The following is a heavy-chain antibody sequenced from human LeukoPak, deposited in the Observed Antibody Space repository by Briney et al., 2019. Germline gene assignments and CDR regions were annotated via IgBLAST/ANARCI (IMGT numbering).Heavy chain of an antibody. Sequence: SETLSLTCTVSGGSIGSYYWSWIRQPPGKGLEWIGYIYYSGSTNYNPSLKSRVTISVDTSKNQFSLKLSSVTAADTAVYYCARLYSSSWYMTSYNWFDPWGQGTLVTVSS. CDR1: GGSIGSYY. CDR3: ARLYSSSWYMTSYNWFDP. D-gene: IGHD6-13*01. V-gene: IGHV4-59*08. CDR2: IYYSGST. J-gene: IGHJ5*02.